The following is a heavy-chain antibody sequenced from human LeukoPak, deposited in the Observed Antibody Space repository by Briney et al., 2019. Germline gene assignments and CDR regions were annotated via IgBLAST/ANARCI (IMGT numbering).Heavy chain of an antibody. V-gene: IGHV4-59*08. D-gene: IGHD5-24*01. CDR3: GRHSRDEVRFDY. J-gene: IGHJ4*02. CDR2: IYYSGST. CDR1: GRSISTYY. Sequence: TSSETLSLTCTVSGRSISTYYWSSTRQPPGKGLEWIGYIYYSGSTNYNPSLKSRVTISVDTSKNQFSLKLTSMTAADTVVYYCGRHSRDEVRFDYWGQGTLVTVSS.